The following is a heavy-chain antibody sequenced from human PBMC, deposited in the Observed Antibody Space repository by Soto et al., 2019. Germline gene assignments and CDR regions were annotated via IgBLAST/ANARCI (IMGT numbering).Heavy chain of an antibody. D-gene: IGHD2-2*01. CDR2: IWCDGSNK. CDR3: AREPPYADYCSSTSCYGDYFDY. Sequence: QVQLVESGGGVVQPGRSLRLSCAASGFTFSSYGMHWVRQAPGKGLEWVAVIWCDGSNKYYADSVKGRFTISRDNSKNTLYLEMNSLREEDTDVYYCAREPPYADYCSSTSCYGDYFDYWGQGTLVTVSS. V-gene: IGHV3-33*01. J-gene: IGHJ4*02. CDR1: GFTFSSYG.